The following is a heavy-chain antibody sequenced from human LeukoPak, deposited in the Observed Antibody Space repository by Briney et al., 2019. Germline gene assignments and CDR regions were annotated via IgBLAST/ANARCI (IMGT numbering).Heavy chain of an antibody. CDR2: IYPGDSDT. D-gene: IGHD3-10*01. CDR1: GYSFTSYW. V-gene: IGHV5-51*01. J-gene: IGHJ5*02. Sequence: GESLKISCKGSGYSFTSYWIAWVRQMPGKGLEWMGIIYPGDSDTRYSPSFQGQVTISADKFISTAYLQWSSLKASDTAMYYCARQREYNWNDIWGQGTLVTVSS. CDR3: ARQREYNWNDI.